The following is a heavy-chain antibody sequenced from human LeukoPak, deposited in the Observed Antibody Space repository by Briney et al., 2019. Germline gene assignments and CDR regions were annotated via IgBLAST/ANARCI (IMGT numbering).Heavy chain of an antibody. V-gene: IGHV1-2*02. Sequence: ASVKVSCKASGYTFTSYDINWVRQATGRGLEWMGWINPNSGGTNYAQKFQGRVTMTRDTSISTAYMELSRLRSDDTAVYYCARGVERQWFGELYYYYYMDVWGKGTTVTVSS. CDR3: ARGVERQWFGELYYYYYMDV. CDR1: GYTFTSYD. CDR2: INPNSGGT. J-gene: IGHJ6*03. D-gene: IGHD3-10*01.